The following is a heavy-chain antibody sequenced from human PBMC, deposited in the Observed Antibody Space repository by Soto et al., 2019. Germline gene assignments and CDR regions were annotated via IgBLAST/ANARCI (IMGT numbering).Heavy chain of an antibody. J-gene: IGHJ4*02. Sequence: GESLKISCAASGFTFSSYAMSWVRQAPGKGLEWVSSISGSDGSTYYADSVKGRFTISRDNSKNTLYLQMNSLRAEDTAVYYCAKVWMIQLERGSYYFNYWGKGTLVTVSS. CDR3: AKVWMIQLERGSYYFNY. CDR1: GFTFSSYA. CDR2: ISGSDGST. D-gene: IGHD1-1*01. V-gene: IGHV3-23*01.